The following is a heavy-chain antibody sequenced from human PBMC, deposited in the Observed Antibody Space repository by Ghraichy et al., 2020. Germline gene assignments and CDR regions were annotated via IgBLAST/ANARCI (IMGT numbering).Heavy chain of an antibody. D-gene: IGHD2-15*01. V-gene: IGHV4-39*01. J-gene: IGHJ4*02. CDR1: GGSISSSSYY. CDR2: IYYSGST. CDR3: ARQPSDCSGGSCYPSPVDY. Sequence: SETLSLTCTVSGGSISSSSYYWGWIRQPPGKGLEWIGSIYYSGSTYYNPSLKSRATISVDTSKNQFSLKLSSVTAADTAVYYCARQPSDCSGGSCYPSPVDYWGQGTLVTVSS.